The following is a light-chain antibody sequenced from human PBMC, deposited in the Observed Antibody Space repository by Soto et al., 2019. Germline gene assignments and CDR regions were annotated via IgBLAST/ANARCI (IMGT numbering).Light chain of an antibody. CDR2: AAS. V-gene: IGKV1-9*01. CDR3: QHRSNWPFT. Sequence: IQVTQSPSSLSASVGDRVTITCRASQDISSYLAWYQQKPGKAPTLLIYAASTLQSGVPSRFSGSGFGTDFTLTISSLQAEDFASYYCQHRSNWPFTFGPGTKV. J-gene: IGKJ3*01. CDR1: QDISSY.